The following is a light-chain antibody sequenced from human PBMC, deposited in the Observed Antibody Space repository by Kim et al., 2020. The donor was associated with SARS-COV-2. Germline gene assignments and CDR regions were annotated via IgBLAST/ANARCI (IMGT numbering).Light chain of an antibody. CDR2: GAS. Sequence: ATIPHKSSQSVLSSSNNKNYLGWHQQKPGQPSRLLIYGASSRESGVPDRFGGSGSGTDFTLTISSLQAEDVAVYYCQQYYTTPITFGQGTRLEI. J-gene: IGKJ5*01. CDR3: QQYYTTPIT. CDR1: QSVLSSSNNKNY. V-gene: IGKV4-1*01.